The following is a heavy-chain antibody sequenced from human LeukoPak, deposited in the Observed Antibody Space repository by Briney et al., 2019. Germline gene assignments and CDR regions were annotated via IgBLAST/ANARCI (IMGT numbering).Heavy chain of an antibody. V-gene: IGHV1-46*03. CDR3: TRVYCSSSSCYNAVY. J-gene: IGHJ4*02. Sequence: ASVKVSCKTSGYTFTSYYMHWVRQAPGQGLEWMGIINLNGGSTKYAQKFQGRVTMTRDTSTSTVYIELSSLRSEDTAVYYCTRVYCSSSSCYNAVYWGQGTLVTVSS. D-gene: IGHD2-2*02. CDR2: INLNGGST. CDR1: GYTFTSYY.